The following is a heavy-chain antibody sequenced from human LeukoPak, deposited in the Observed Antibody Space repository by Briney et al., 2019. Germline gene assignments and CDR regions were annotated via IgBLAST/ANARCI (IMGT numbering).Heavy chain of an antibody. Sequence: SETLSLTCTVSGGSISSYYWSWIRQPAGKGLEWIGRIYTSGSTNYNPSLKSRVTMSVDTSKNQFPLKLSSVTAADTAVYYCARALTPLRDSSGYLYLGYWGQGTLVTVSS. J-gene: IGHJ4*02. CDR1: GGSISSYY. V-gene: IGHV4-4*07. CDR2: IYTSGST. D-gene: IGHD3-22*01. CDR3: ARALTPLRDSSGYLYLGY.